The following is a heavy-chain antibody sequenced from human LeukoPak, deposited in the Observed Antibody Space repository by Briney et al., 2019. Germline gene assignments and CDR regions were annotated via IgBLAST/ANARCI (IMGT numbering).Heavy chain of an antibody. CDR3: ARDRDWNSGFDY. D-gene: IGHD1-7*01. CDR2: ISGSGEST. J-gene: IGHJ4*02. CDR1: GFTFSSYG. Sequence: PGGSLRLSCAVSGFTFSSYGLSWVRQAPGEGLELVSSISGSGESTYYADSVKGRFTISRDNAKNSLNLQMNSLRVEDTAVYYCARDRDWNSGFDYWGQGTLVTVSS. V-gene: IGHV3-23*01.